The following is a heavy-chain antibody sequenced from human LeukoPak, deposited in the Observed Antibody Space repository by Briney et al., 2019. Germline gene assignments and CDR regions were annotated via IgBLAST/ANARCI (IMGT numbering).Heavy chain of an antibody. V-gene: IGHV4-39*07. D-gene: IGHD6-13*01. J-gene: IGHJ2*01. CDR1: GGSISSSSYY. Sequence: PSETLSLICTVSGGSISSSSYYWGWIRQPPGKGLEWIGSIYYSGTTYYNPSLKSRVTISVDTSKNQFSLKPSSVTAADTAVYYCARGTAADDWYFDLWGRGTLVTVSS. CDR2: IYYSGTT. CDR3: ARGTAADDWYFDL.